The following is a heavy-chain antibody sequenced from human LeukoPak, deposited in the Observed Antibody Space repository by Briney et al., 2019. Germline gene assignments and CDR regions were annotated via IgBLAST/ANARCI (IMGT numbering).Heavy chain of an antibody. CDR1: GYSFTSNY. V-gene: IGHV1-46*01. J-gene: IGHJ4*02. CDR2: IYPRDGST. Sequence: GASVKVSCKASGYSFTSNYIHWVRQAPGQGLEWIGMIYPRDGSTSYAQKFQGRVTVTRDTSTSTVHMELSGLRSEDTAVCYCARDQEAFDYWGQGTLVTVSS. CDR3: ARDQEAFDY.